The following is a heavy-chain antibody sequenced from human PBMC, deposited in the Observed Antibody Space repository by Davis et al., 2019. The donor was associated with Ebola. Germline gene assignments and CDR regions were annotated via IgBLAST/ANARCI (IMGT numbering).Heavy chain of an antibody. V-gene: IGHV3-23*01. CDR3: AKDGLGGTYSNYVSYFDY. CDR2: ISGSGGST. J-gene: IGHJ4*02. D-gene: IGHD4-11*01. Sequence: GESLKISCAASGFTFSSYAMSWVRQAPGKGLEWVSAISGSGGSTYYADSVKGRFTISRDNSKNTLYLQMNSLRAEDTAVYYCAKDGLGGTYSNYVSYFDYWGQGTLVTVSS. CDR1: GFTFSSYA.